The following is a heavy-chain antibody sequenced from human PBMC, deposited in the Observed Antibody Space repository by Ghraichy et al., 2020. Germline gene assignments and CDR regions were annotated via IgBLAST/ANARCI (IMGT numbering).Heavy chain of an antibody. CDR1: GFTFSSYG. CDR2: IWYDGSNK. V-gene: IGHV3-33*01. Sequence: GSLRLSCAASGFTFSSYGMHWVRQAPGKGLEWVAVIWYDGSNKYYADSVKGRFTISRDNSKNTLYLQMNSLRAEDTAVYYCARDGGEMATIKATPGYFDYWGQGTLVTVSS. CDR3: ARDGGEMATIKATPGYFDY. J-gene: IGHJ4*02. D-gene: IGHD5-24*01.